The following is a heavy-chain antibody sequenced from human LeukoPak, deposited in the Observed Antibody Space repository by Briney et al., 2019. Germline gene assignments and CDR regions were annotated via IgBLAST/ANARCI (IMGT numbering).Heavy chain of an antibody. D-gene: IGHD3-3*01. J-gene: IGHJ4*02. Sequence: GGSLRLSCAASGFTFSSYVMHWVRQAPGKGLEWVAAIWHDGTNKNYVDSVKGRFTISRDNSRNTLYLQMNSLKTEDTAVYYCHALGLTPTGGFSHDYWGQGTLVTVSS. CDR2: IWHDGTNK. CDR3: HALGLTPTGGFSHDY. CDR1: GFTFSSYV. V-gene: IGHV3-33*01.